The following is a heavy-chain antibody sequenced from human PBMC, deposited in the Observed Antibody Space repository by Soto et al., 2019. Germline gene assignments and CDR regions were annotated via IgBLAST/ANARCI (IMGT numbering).Heavy chain of an antibody. CDR3: ARFGSSRPNRMNWFDP. CDR1: GYTFTSYY. CDR2: INPSGGST. J-gene: IGHJ5*02. V-gene: IGHV1-46*01. Sequence: ASVKVSCKASGYTFTSYYMHWVRQAPGQGLEWMGIINPSGGSTSYAQKFQGRVTMTRDTSTSTVYMELSSLRSEDTAVYYCARFGSSRPNRMNWFDPWGQGTLDTGSS. D-gene: IGHD6-13*01.